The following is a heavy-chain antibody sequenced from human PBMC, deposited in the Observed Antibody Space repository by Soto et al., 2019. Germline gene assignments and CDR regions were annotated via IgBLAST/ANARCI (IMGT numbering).Heavy chain of an antibody. CDR1: GFTFSSYA. Sequence: LRLSCAASGFTFSSYAMSWVRQAPVNVLEWVSAISGSGGSTYYADSVKGRFTISRDNSKNTLYLQMNSLRAEDTAVYYCAKAMNRIQLWLRSKAIDYWGQGTLVTVSS. D-gene: IGHD5-18*01. J-gene: IGHJ4*02. CDR2: ISGSGGST. V-gene: IGHV3-23*01. CDR3: AKAMNRIQLWLRSKAIDY.